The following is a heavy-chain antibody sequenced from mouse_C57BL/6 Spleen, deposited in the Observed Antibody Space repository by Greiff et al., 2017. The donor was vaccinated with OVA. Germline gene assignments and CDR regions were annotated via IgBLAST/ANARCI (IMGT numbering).Heavy chain of an antibody. Sequence: VQLQQSGPELVKPGASVKIPCKASGYTFTDYNMDWVKQSHGKSLEWIGDINPNNGGTIYNQKFKGKATLTVDKSSSTAYMELRSLTSEDTAVYYGAREDYDYDVGDFDVWGTGTTVTVSS. CDR3: AREDYDYDVGDFDV. CDR2: INPNNGGT. CDR1: GYTFTDYN. J-gene: IGHJ1*03. V-gene: IGHV1-18*01. D-gene: IGHD2-4*01.